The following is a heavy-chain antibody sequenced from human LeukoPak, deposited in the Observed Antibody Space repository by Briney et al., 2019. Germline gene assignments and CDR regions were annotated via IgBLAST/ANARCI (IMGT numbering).Heavy chain of an antibody. V-gene: IGHV4-34*01. J-gene: IGHJ6*02. CDR3: AKGRMVRAVIGYYYYYGMDV. Sequence: PSETLSLTCAVYGGSFSGYYWSWIRQPPGKGLEWIGEINHSGSTNYNPSLKSRVTISVDTSKNQFSLKLSSVTAADTAVYYCAKGRMVRAVIGYYYYYGMDVWGQGTTVTVSS. CDR2: INHSGST. D-gene: IGHD3-10*01. CDR1: GGSFSGYY.